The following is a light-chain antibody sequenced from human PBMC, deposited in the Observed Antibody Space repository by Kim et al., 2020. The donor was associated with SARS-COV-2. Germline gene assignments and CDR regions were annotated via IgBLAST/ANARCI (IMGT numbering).Light chain of an antibody. CDR1: DIGRKN. V-gene: IGLV3-9*01. J-gene: IGLJ3*02. CDR2: RDS. Sequence: SYELTQPFSVSVALGQTARIACGGYDIGRKNVHWYQQKPSQAPLLVIYRDSKRPSGIPERYSGSNSGNTATLTISEAQAGDEADYYCQVWDSSTLVFGGGTQLTVL. CDR3: QVWDSSTLV.